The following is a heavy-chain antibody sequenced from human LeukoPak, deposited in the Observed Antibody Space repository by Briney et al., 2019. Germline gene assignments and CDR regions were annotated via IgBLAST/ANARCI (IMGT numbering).Heavy chain of an antibody. Sequence: SETLSLTCTVSGGSISSGHYYWSWIRQPPGKGLEWIGYIYYSGSTYYNPSLKSRVTISVDTSKNQFSLKLSSVTAADTAVYYCARSSYYAPLDYWGQGTLVTVSS. V-gene: IGHV4-30-4*08. CDR2: IYYSGST. CDR3: ARSSYYAPLDY. D-gene: IGHD2/OR15-2a*01. CDR1: GGSISSGHYY. J-gene: IGHJ4*02.